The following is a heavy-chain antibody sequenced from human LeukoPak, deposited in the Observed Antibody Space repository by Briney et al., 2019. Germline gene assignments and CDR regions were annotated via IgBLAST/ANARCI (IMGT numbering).Heavy chain of an antibody. V-gene: IGHV3-48*01. Sequence: GGSLRLSCAASGFTFSSYSMNWVRQAPGKGLEWVSYIRSSSRTIYYADSVKGRFTISRDNAKNSLYLQMNSLRAEDTAVYYCAELGITMIGGVWGKGTTVTISS. D-gene: IGHD3-10*02. CDR1: GFTFSSYS. CDR2: IRSSSRTI. CDR3: AELGITMIGGV. J-gene: IGHJ6*04.